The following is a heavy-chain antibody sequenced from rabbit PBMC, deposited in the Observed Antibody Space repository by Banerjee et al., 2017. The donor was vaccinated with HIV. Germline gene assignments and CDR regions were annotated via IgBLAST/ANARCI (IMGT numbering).Heavy chain of an antibody. CDR3: AREPYAGYAGVGYGDWLDL. Sequence: QEQLVESGGGLVQPEGSLTLTCTASGFSFSSSYYMCWVRQAPGKGLEWIACIYTSSGSTWYASWAKGRFTISYTSSTTVTLQMTSLTAADTATYFCAREPYAGYAGVGYGDWLDLWGQGTLVTVS. D-gene: IGHD4-2*01. CDR1: GFSFSSSYY. V-gene: IGHV1S45*01. J-gene: IGHJ5*01. CDR2: IYTSSGST.